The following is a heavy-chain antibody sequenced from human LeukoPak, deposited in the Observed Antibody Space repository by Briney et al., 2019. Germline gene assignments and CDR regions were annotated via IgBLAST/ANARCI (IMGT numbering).Heavy chain of an antibody. CDR3: ARMPTGTTVSSASDI. Sequence: GGSLRLSCAASGFTFSDYYMSWIRQAPGKGLEWLSYINSSGSTIYHADSVRGRFTISRDNAKNSLYLQMNSLKAEDTAVYFCARMPTGTTVSSASDIWGQGTMVTVSS. J-gene: IGHJ3*02. V-gene: IGHV3-11*04. D-gene: IGHD1-1*01. CDR1: GFTFSDYY. CDR2: INSSGSTI.